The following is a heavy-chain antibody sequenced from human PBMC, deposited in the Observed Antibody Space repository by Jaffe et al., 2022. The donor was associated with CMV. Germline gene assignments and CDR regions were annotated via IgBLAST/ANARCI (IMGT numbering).Heavy chain of an antibody. D-gene: IGHD1-26*01. Sequence: QVQLVQSGAEVKKPGASVKVSCKASGYTFTGYYMHWVRQAPGQGLEWMGWINPNSGGTNYAQKFQGRVTMTRDTSISTAYMELSRLRSDDTAVYYCARQLPLGATRGYYYGMDVWGQGTTVTVSS. CDR2: INPNSGGT. V-gene: IGHV1-2*02. J-gene: IGHJ6*02. CDR3: ARQLPLGATRGYYYGMDV. CDR1: GYTFTGYY.